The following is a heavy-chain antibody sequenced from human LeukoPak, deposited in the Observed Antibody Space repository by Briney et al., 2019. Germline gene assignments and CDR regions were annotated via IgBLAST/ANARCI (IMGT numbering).Heavy chain of an antibody. D-gene: IGHD6-6*01. CDR1: GFTFSDYA. V-gene: IGHV3-23*01. CDR3: AKRGSYSSSFTSTSDF. Sequence: GGSLRLSCAASGFTFSDYAMTWVRQAPGKGLEWVSTINSGGAINYADSVKGRFTISRDNPKNTLYLQMNSLRAEDTAVYYCAKRGSYSSSFTSTSDFWGQGTLVTVSS. CDR2: INSGGAI. J-gene: IGHJ4*02.